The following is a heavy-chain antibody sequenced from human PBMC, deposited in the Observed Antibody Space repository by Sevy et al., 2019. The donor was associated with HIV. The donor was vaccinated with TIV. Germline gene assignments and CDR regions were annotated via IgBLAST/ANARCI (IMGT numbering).Heavy chain of an antibody. V-gene: IGHV3-15*01. CDR1: GFNFSNVW. CDR3: TGIEVALGYGFDI. D-gene: IGHD6-19*01. CDR2: IKSKTDGETT. Sequence: GGSLRLSCAASGFNFSNVWMSWVRQAPGKGLEWVGRIKSKTDGETTDYAAPVKGRLTISRDDSKNTLYLQMNSLKTEDPAVYYCTGIEVALGYGFDIWGQGTMVTVSS. J-gene: IGHJ3*02.